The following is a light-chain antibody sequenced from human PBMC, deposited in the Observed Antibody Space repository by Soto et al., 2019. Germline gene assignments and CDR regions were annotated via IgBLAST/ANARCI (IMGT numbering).Light chain of an antibody. Sequence: VLTQSPASLSFTPGERATLSCRASQNIGTYLAWYQQKPGQAPRLLIYDASNRATGIPARFSGSGSGTDFTLTISSLEPEDFAVYYCHQRTNWPITFGQGRLLEV. CDR2: DAS. CDR3: HQRTNWPIT. CDR1: QNIGTY. V-gene: IGKV3-11*01. J-gene: IGKJ5*01.